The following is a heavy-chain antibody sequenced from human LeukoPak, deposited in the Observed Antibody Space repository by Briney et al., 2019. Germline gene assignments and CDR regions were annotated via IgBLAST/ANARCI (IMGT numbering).Heavy chain of an antibody. CDR2: ISGSGGST. J-gene: IGHJ4*02. D-gene: IGHD1-26*01. V-gene: IGHV3-23*01. CDR3: ARDVSGTLDY. Sequence: GGSLRLSCAASGFTFSSYAMSWVRQAPGKGLEWVSAISGSGGSTYYADSVKGRFTISRDTSENTLYLQMNSLRVDDTAVYYCARDVSGTLDYWGQGTLVTVSS. CDR1: GFTFSSYA.